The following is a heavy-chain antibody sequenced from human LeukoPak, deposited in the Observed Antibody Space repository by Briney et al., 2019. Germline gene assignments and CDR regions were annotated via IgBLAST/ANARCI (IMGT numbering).Heavy chain of an antibody. Sequence: GASVKVSCKASGGTSNRHAISWVRHAPGQGLEWMGRIIPNLGTTNRAQNFQDRVTLTADKSTNTAYMELTSLTSDDTAVYYCATTNDGGGYQWGDFFDFWGQGTLVTVSS. CDR2: IIPNLGTT. CDR3: ATTNDGGGYQWGDFFDF. V-gene: IGHV1-69*04. CDR1: GGTSNRHA. D-gene: IGHD3-22*01. J-gene: IGHJ4*02.